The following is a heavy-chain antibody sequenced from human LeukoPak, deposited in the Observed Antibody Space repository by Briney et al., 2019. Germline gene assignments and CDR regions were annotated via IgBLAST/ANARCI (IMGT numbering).Heavy chain of an antibody. J-gene: IGHJ4*02. CDR2: INPNSGGT. V-gene: IGHV1-2*06. Sequence: ASVKVSRKASGYTFTGYYMYWVRQAPGQGLEWMGRINPNSGGTNYAQKFQGRVTMTRDTSISTAYMELSRLRSDDTAVYYCARSIVGAANFDYWGQGTLVTVSS. CDR1: GYTFTGYY. D-gene: IGHD1-26*01. CDR3: ARSIVGAANFDY.